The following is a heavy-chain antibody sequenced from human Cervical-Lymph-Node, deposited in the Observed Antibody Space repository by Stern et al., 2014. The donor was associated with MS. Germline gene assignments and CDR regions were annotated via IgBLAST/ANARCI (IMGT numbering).Heavy chain of an antibody. J-gene: IGHJ4*02. CDR3: VSVSSGPNGNY. Sequence: EVQLVQSGGGLVQPGGPLRLSCSASGFTFSSYAMHWVRQAPGQGLEYVSAISSNGGSTYYADSVKGRFTISRDNSKNTLYLQMSSLRAEDTAVYYCVSVSSGPNGNYWGQGTLVTVSS. CDR2: ISSNGGST. CDR1: GFTFSSYA. V-gene: IGHV3-64D*06. D-gene: IGHD3-22*01.